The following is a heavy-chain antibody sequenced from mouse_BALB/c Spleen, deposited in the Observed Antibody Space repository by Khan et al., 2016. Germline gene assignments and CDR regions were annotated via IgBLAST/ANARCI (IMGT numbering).Heavy chain of an antibody. CDR1: GYSITSGYY. CDR3: ARGGDYDVAWFAY. CDR2: ISYDGSN. J-gene: IGHJ3*01. D-gene: IGHD2-4*01. V-gene: IGHV3-6*02. Sequence: VQLKESGPGLVKPSQSLSLTCSVTGYSITSGYYWNWIRQFPGNKLEWMGYISYDGSNNYNPSLKNRISITRYTSKNQFFLKLNSVTTGDTATDYCARGGDYDVAWFAYWGQGTLVTVSA.